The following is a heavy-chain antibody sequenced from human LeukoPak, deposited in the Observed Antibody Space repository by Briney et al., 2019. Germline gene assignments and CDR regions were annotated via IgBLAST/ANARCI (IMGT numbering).Heavy chain of an antibody. CDR3: ARAERGYDILTGYSKYYFDY. J-gene: IGHJ4*02. D-gene: IGHD3-9*01. CDR2: ISTYNGNT. CDR1: GYTFTSYG. Sequence: GASVKVSRKASGYTFTSYGISWVRQAPGQGLGWMGWISTYNGNTNYAQKLQGRVTMTTDTSTSTAYMELRSLRSDDTAVYYCARAERGYDILTGYSKYYFDYWGQGTLVIVSS. V-gene: IGHV1-18*01.